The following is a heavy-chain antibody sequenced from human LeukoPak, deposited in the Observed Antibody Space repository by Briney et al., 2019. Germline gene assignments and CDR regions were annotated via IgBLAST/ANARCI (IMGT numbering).Heavy chain of an antibody. CDR1: RFSFSDYD. CDR3: AKYALNWNAPDGLDI. D-gene: IGHD1-1*01. Sequence: PGRSLRLSCRASRFSFSDYDMHWVRQAPGKGLEWVAVISYDGSRKHYGDSVKGRFTISRDNSESTLFLQMNSLRTDDTSVYFCAKYALNWNAPDGLDIWGQGTMVIVSS. J-gene: IGHJ3*02. V-gene: IGHV3-30*18. CDR2: ISYDGSRK.